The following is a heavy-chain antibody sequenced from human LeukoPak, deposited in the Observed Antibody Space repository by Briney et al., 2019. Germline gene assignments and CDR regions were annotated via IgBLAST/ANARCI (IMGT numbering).Heavy chain of an antibody. J-gene: IGHJ4*02. Sequence: GGSLRLSCAASGFTFSSYSMNWVRQAPGKGLEWVSSISSSSSYIYYADSVKGRFTISRDNAKNSLYLQMNSLRAEDTAVYYCARGGPTVIPRDYWGQGTLVTVSS. D-gene: IGHD4-17*01. V-gene: IGHV3-21*01. CDR1: GFTFSSYS. CDR2: ISSSSSYI. CDR3: ARGGPTVIPRDY.